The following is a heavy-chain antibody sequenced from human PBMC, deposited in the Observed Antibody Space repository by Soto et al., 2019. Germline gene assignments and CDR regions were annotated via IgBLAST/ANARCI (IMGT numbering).Heavy chain of an antibody. V-gene: IGHV3-30-3*01. CDR1: GFTFSTYA. J-gene: IGHJ2*01. Sequence: QVQLVESGGGVVQPGRSLRLSCTASGFTFSTYAMQWVRQAPGKGLEWVAVVSSEGGTQFYADSVKGRFTISRDNSKNSLELQMSSLTTEDAALYYCARENYYGGHVIGSLDLWGRVTLVSVSS. D-gene: IGHD3-22*01. CDR2: VSSEGGTQ. CDR3: ARENYYGGHVIGSLDL.